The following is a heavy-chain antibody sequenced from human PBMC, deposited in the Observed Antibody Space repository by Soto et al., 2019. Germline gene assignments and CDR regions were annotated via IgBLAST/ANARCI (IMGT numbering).Heavy chain of an antibody. CDR2: ISGSGGST. J-gene: IGHJ5*02. D-gene: IGHD2-15*01. V-gene: IGHV3-23*01. CDR1: GFTFSSYA. CDR3: AKDRLGYCSGGSCPNNWFDP. Sequence: EVQLLESGGGLVQPGGSLRLSCAASGFTFSSYAMSWVRQAPGKGLEWVSAISGSGGSTYYADSVKGRFTISRDNSKNTLCLQMNSLRAEDTAVYYCAKDRLGYCSGGSCPNNWFDPWGQGTLVTVSS.